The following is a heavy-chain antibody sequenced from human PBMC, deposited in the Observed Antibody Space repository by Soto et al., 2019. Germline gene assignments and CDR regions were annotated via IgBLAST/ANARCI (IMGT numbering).Heavy chain of an antibody. Sequence: ASETLSLTCAVSGGSISSGGYSWSWIRQPPGKGLEWIGYIYHSGSTYYNPSLKSRVTISVDRSKNQFSLKLSSVTAADTAVYYCAGGRGYDRRVVRYNWFDPWGQGTLVTVSS. V-gene: IGHV4-30-2*01. CDR2: IYHSGST. CDR3: AGGRGYDRRVVRYNWFDP. J-gene: IGHJ5*02. D-gene: IGHD5-12*01. CDR1: GGSISSGGYS.